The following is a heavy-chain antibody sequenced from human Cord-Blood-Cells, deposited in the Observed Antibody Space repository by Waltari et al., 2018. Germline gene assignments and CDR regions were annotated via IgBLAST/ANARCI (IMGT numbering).Heavy chain of an antibody. Sequence: QVQLQESGPGLVKPSETLSLPCAVSGYSISSGYYWGWIRQPPGKGLEWIGSIYHSGSTYYNPSLKSRVTISVDTSKNQFSLKLSSVTAADTAVYYCAREVGSSSFDYWGQGTLVTVSS. CDR1: GYSISSGYY. D-gene: IGHD6-13*01. J-gene: IGHJ4*02. V-gene: IGHV4-38-2*01. CDR2: IYHSGST. CDR3: AREVGSSSFDY.